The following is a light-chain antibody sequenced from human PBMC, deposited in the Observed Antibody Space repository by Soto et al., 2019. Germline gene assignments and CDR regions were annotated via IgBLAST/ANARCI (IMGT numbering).Light chain of an antibody. Sequence: IQMTQSPSSVSASVGDSVTITCRASQVISSWLAWYQVKPGKAPTLLIYGASNRESGVPSRFSASESGTLFTLTINSLQPDDFATYYCQQASRFPLTFGGGTTVEI. CDR2: GAS. V-gene: IGKV1-12*01. CDR1: QVISSW. J-gene: IGKJ4*01. CDR3: QQASRFPLT.